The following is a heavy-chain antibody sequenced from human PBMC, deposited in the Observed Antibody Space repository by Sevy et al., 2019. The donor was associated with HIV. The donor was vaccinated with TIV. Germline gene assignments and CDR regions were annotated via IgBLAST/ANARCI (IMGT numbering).Heavy chain of an antibody. CDR2: ITGNGLST. CDR3: VKYRGLTQDFDY. Sequence: GGSLRLSCSASGFPFRSNIMGWVRQAPGKRLEYVSGITGNGLSTHYVPSVKGRFSISRDNSKNTMYLQMSSLRPEDTAVYYCVKYRGLTQDFDYWGQGTLVTVSS. D-gene: IGHD3-10*01. V-gene: IGHV3-64D*06. CDR1: GFPFRSNI. J-gene: IGHJ4*02.